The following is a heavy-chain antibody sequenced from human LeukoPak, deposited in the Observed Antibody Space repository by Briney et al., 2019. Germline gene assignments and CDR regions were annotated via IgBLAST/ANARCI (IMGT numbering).Heavy chain of an antibody. D-gene: IGHD1-1*01. CDR2: TNYRSTWYH. V-gene: IGHV6-1*01. Sequence: SQTLSLTRAISGDSVSSSTAVWNWIRQSPSRGLEWLGKTNYRSTWYHDYAVSVTGRIVITPDTSKNQFSLQLNSVTPDDTAVYFCARINWDDAFDVWGQGTMVTVSS. J-gene: IGHJ3*01. CDR3: ARINWDDAFDV. CDR1: GDSVSSSTAV.